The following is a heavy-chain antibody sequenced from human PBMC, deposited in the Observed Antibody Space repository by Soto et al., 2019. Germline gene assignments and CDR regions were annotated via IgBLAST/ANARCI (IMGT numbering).Heavy chain of an antibody. D-gene: IGHD6-13*01. V-gene: IGHV5-10-1*01. Sequence: PGESLKISCKGSGYSFTSYWISWVRQMPGKGLEWMGRIDPSDSYTNYSPSFQGHVTISADKSISTAYLQWSSLKASDTSMYYCAWISGFSSSGYPGGRVGNNWLDPWGQGTLVTVSS. CDR2: IDPSDSYT. CDR1: GYSFTSYW. J-gene: IGHJ5*02. CDR3: AWISGFSSSGYPGGRVGNNWLDP.